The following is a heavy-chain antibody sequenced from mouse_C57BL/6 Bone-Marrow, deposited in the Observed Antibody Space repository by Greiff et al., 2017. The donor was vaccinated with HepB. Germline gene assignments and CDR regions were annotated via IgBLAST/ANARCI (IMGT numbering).Heavy chain of an antibody. V-gene: IGHV1-9*01. D-gene: IGHD1-1*01. J-gene: IGHJ2*01. Sequence: QVQLKESGAELMKPGASVKLSCKATGYTFTGYWIEWVKQGPGHGLEWIGEILPGYGSTNYNEKFKGKATFTANTSSNTAYMQLSSLTTEDSAIYYCARGITTVVVDYWGQGTTLTVSS. CDR3: ARGITTVVVDY. CDR1: GYTFTGYW. CDR2: ILPGYGST.